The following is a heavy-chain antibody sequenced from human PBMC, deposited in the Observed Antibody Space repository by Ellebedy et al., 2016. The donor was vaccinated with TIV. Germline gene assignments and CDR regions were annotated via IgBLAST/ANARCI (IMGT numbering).Heavy chain of an antibody. J-gene: IGHJ4*02. V-gene: IGHV4-39*07. D-gene: IGHD3-10*01. CDR1: GGSISSSSYY. Sequence: SETLSLTXTVSGGSISSSSYYWGWIRQPPGKGLEWIGSIYYSGSTYYNPSLKSRVTISVDTSKNQFSLKLSSVTAADTAVYYCARVPRLYGSGSYPDYWGQGTLVTVSS. CDR2: IYYSGST. CDR3: ARVPRLYGSGSYPDY.